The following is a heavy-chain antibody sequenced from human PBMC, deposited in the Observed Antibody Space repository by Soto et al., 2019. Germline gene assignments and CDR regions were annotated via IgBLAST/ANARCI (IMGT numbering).Heavy chain of an antibody. CDR3: AKGSVAGDY. Sequence: QVQLVESGGGVVQPGRSLRLSCAASGFTFSSYGMHWVGEAPGKGLEWVAVISYDGSNKYYADSVNGRFTISRENSKTTLYMQMNSLRAEDKAVYYCAKGSVAGDYWGQGTLVTVSS. CDR2: ISYDGSNK. D-gene: IGHD6-19*01. CDR1: GFTFSSYG. J-gene: IGHJ4*02. V-gene: IGHV3-30*18.